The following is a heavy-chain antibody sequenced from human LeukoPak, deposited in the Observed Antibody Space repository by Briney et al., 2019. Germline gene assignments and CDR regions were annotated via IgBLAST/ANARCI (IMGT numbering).Heavy chain of an antibody. V-gene: IGHV4-59*08. D-gene: IGHD3-16*01. J-gene: IGHJ6*02. CDR1: GDSIRSFY. CDR2: VHFSGGP. Sequence: SETLSLTCTVSGDSIRSFYWSWIRQLPGKGLEWIGYVHFSGGPNYNPSLRSRVAISVDTSKNQVSLRLRSVTAADTAVYYCARRYGIRFGDYENYSYDYTLDVWGQGTTVNVSS. CDR3: ARRYGIRFGDYENYSYDYTLDV.